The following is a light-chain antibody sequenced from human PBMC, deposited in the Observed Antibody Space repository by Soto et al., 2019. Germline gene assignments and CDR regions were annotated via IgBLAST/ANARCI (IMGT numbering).Light chain of an antibody. Sequence: DIQMTQSPSTLSASLGDRVTITCQASQDIRNSLNWYQQKPGKAPKLLIYDASDLEAGVPSRFSGSGSGTDFTFTISSLQPEDIATYYCQQYDNVLFTFGGGTKVDIK. CDR2: DAS. CDR1: QDIRNS. J-gene: IGKJ4*01. V-gene: IGKV1-33*01. CDR3: QQYDNVLFT.